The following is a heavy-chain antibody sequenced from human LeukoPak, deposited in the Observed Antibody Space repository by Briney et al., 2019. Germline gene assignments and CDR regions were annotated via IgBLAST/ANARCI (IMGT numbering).Heavy chain of an antibody. J-gene: IGHJ4*02. CDR2: ISRGGGST. CDR1: GFIFSSYA. D-gene: IGHD3-22*01. Sequence: GGSLRLSCAASGFIFSSYAMSWVRQAPGKGLEWVSAISRGGGSTYHADSVKGRFTISRDKSKNTLYLQMTSLRADDTAVYYCAKDPIRDHYDTIPSYYFDSWGQGSLVTVSS. V-gene: IGHV3-23*01. CDR3: AKDPIRDHYDTIPSYYFDS.